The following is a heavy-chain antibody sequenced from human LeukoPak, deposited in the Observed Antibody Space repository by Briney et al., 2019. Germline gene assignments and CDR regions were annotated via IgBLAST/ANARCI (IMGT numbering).Heavy chain of an antibody. V-gene: IGHV3-74*01. D-gene: IGHD3-22*01. CDR2: INPSGSST. CDR1: GFTFSRYW. Sequence: GGSLRLSCIASGFTFSRYWIHWIRQVPGQGPVWVSRINPSGSSTNCADSVKGRFTISRDNAKNTLYLQMNSLGVEDTAVYYCGRSAYYESSGFYYDSWGQGTLVTVSS. J-gene: IGHJ4*02. CDR3: GRSAYYESSGFYYDS.